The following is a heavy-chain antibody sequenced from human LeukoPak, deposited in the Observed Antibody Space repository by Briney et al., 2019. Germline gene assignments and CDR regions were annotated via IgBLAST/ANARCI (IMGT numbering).Heavy chain of an antibody. CDR3: ARDRGGYCSGGSCYPYYFDY. D-gene: IGHD2-15*01. Sequence: GGSLRLSCAASGFTFSSYWMSWVRQALGKGLEWVANIKQDGSEKYYVDSVKGRFTISRDNAKNSLYLQMNSLRAEDTAVYYCARDRGGYCSGGSCYPYYFDYWGQGTLVTVSS. CDR1: GFTFSSYW. CDR2: IKQDGSEK. V-gene: IGHV3-7*01. J-gene: IGHJ4*02.